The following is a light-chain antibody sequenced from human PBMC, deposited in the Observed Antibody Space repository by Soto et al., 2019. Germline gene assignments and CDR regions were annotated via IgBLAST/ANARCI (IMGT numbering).Light chain of an antibody. J-gene: IGKJ1*01. CDR2: DAA. V-gene: IGKV1-5*01. CDR1: QSISSW. CDR3: QHYNSYSEA. Sequence: FLLIQYPATLSASAGARVTIACLASQSISSWLAWYQQKPGKAPELLIYDAANLQSGVPSRFSGSGSGTEFTLTISSLQPDDFATYYCQHYNSYSEAFGQGTKVDIK.